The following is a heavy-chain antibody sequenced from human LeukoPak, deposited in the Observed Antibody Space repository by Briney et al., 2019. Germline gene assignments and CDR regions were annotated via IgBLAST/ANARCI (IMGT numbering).Heavy chain of an antibody. V-gene: IGHV4-59*01. D-gene: IGHD3-10*01. J-gene: IGHJ5*02. CDR1: GGSISSYY. Sequence: SETLSLTCTVSGGSISSYYWSWIRQPPRKGLEWIGYIYYSGSTNYNPSLKSRLTISVDTSKNQFSLKLSSVTAADTAVYYCARGFRRGGGFDPWGQGTLVTVSS. CDR3: ARGFRRGGGFDP. CDR2: IYYSGST.